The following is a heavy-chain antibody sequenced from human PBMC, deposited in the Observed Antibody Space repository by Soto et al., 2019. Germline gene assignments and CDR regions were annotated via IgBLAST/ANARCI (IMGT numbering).Heavy chain of an antibody. Sequence: QVQLVESGGGVVQPGRSLRLSCAASGFTFSTYGMHWVHQAPGKGLEGVAVISYDGVNKYYADSVKGRFTISRDNSKNTLYLQMNSLRAEDTAVYYCAKSVYNWNDGFFDYWGQGTLVTVSS. CDR1: GFTFSTYG. J-gene: IGHJ4*02. CDR3: AKSVYNWNDGFFDY. CDR2: ISYDGVNK. V-gene: IGHV3-30*18. D-gene: IGHD1-1*01.